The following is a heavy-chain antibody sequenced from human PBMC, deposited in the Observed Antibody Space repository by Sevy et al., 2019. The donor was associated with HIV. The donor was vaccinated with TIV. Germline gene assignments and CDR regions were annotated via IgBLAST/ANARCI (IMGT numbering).Heavy chain of an antibody. J-gene: IGHJ3*02. CDR2: LSGSGGST. D-gene: IGHD1-26*01. CDR3: AKDRVWELGDAFDI. CDR1: GFTFSSYA. V-gene: IGHV3-23*01. Sequence: GGSLRLSCVASGFTFSSYAMNWVRQAPGKGLEWVSGLSGSGGSTKYADSAKGRFTISRDNSKNTLYLQMNSLRAEDTAVYYCAKDRVWELGDAFDIWGQGTMVTVSS.